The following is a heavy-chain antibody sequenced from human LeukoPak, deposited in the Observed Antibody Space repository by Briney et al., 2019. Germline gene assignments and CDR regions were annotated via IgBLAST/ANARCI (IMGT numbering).Heavy chain of an antibody. Sequence: SETLSLTCTVSGGSVSGYYWNWIWQSPGTGQERIGYSYYTGSTGYNSSLRRRVTMSADTSKNQFSLKLSSVTAADTAAYYCARGVGYCSGGSCYPDYYYYYYMDVWGKGTTVTVSS. D-gene: IGHD2-15*01. CDR1: GGSVSGYY. CDR2: SYYTGST. CDR3: ARGVGYCSGGSCYPDYYYYYYMDV. V-gene: IGHV4-59*02. J-gene: IGHJ6*03.